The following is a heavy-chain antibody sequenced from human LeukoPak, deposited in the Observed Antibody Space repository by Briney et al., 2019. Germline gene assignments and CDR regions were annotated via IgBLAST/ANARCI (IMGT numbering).Heavy chain of an antibody. CDR3: AGPTYMSATGYFDY. CDR1: GGSVGHYY. Sequence: PSETLSLTCNVSGGSVGHYYWSWIRQPPGKGLEWIGYMYYGGSSNYNPSLKSRVTISIDTSKNQFSLKLNSVTAADTAVYYCAGPTYMSATGYFDYWGQGILVTVSS. V-gene: IGHV4-59*02. D-gene: IGHD1-1*01. CDR2: MYYGGSS. J-gene: IGHJ4*02.